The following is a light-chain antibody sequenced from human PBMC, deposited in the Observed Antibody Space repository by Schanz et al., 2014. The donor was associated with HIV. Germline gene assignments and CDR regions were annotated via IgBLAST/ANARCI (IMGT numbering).Light chain of an antibody. Sequence: QSALTQPASVSGSPGQSITISCTGTSSDVGDYDYVSWYQQHPGKAPKLMVYDVSNRPSGVSNRFSGSKSGNTASLAITGLQAEDEADYYCQSYDSSLSVIFRGGTKLTVL. J-gene: IGLJ2*01. CDR3: QSYDSSLSVI. CDR2: DVS. V-gene: IGLV2-14*01. CDR1: SSDVGDYDY.